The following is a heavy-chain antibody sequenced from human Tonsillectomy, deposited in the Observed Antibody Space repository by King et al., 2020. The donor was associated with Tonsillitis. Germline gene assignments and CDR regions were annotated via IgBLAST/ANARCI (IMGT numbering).Heavy chain of an antibody. Sequence: QVQLVESGGGVVQPGRSLRLSCAASGFTFSSYGMHWVRQAPGKGLEWVAVISYDGSNKYYADSVKGRFTISRDNSKNTLYLQMNSLRAADTAVYYCAKDGVGTTPHREYYYYGMDVWGQGTTVTVSS. CDR2: ISYDGSNK. D-gene: IGHD1-1*01. V-gene: IGHV3-30*18. J-gene: IGHJ6*02. CDR3: AKDGVGTTPHREYYYYGMDV. CDR1: GFTFSSYG.